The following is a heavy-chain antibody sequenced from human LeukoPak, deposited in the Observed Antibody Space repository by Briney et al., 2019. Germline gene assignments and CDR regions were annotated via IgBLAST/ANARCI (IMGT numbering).Heavy chain of an antibody. D-gene: IGHD3-22*01. J-gene: IGHJ4*02. V-gene: IGHV1-69*05. CDR3: ARGELGDSSGFSFFDY. Sequence: ASVKVSCKASRGTFGSYGISWVRQAPGQGLEWMGGVIAIFGRVKYGQKFQGRATITTDESTSTAYMELSSLTSEDTGVYYCARGELGDSSGFSFFDYWGQGTLVTVSS. CDR2: VIAIFGRV. CDR1: RGTFGSYG.